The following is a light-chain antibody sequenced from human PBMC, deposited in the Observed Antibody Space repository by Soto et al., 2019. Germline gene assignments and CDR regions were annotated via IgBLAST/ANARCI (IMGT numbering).Light chain of an antibody. CDR2: DAF. V-gene: IGKV1-5*01. CDR1: QYISSW. Sequence: DIQMIQSPSSLSASVGDRVTITCRASQYISSWLAWYQQKPGKAPKLLIFDAFSLESGVPSRFSGSRSGTEFTLTISSLQPDDYATYYCQQYNSYSPLTFGGGTRVDIK. J-gene: IGKJ4*01. CDR3: QQYNSYSPLT.